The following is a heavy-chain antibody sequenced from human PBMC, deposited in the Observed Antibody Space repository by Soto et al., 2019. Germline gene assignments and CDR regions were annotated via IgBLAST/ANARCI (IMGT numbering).Heavy chain of an antibody. V-gene: IGHV3-30*18. D-gene: IGHD1-26*01. CDR2: ISYDGSNK. J-gene: IGHJ4*02. Sequence: QVQVVESGGGVVQPGRSLRLSCAASGFTFSSYGMHWVRQAPGKGLEWVAAISYDGSNKYYADSVKGRFTISRDNSKNTLYLQMNRLRAEETAMFYCAKDKWEWQLLNRGPFDYWGQGTLVTVSS. CDR3: AKDKWEWQLLNRGPFDY. CDR1: GFTFSSYG.